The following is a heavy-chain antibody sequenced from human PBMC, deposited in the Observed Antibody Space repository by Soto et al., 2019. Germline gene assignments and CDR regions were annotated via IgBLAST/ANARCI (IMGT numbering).Heavy chain of an antibody. Sequence: GSLRLSCAASGFTFSSYGMHWVRQAPGKGLEWVAVIWYDGSNKYYADSVKGRFTISRDNAKNSLYLQMNSLRDEDTAVYYCARDLNDLWSGYYDYWGQGTLVTVSS. J-gene: IGHJ4*02. CDR3: ARDLNDLWSGYYDY. CDR1: GFTFSSYG. D-gene: IGHD3-3*01. CDR2: IWYDGSNK. V-gene: IGHV3-33*01.